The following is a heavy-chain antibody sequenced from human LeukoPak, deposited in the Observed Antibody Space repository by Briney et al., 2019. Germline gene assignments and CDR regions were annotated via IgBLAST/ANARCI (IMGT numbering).Heavy chain of an antibody. CDR3: ARDDRAAAGTDY. CDR1: GFTVSSNY. J-gene: IGHJ4*02. CDR2: IYSGGSA. D-gene: IGHD6-13*01. V-gene: IGHV3-53*01. Sequence: GGSLRLSCAASGFTVSSNYMSWVRQTPGKGLEWVSVIYSGGSAYYADSVKGRFTISRDNSKSTLYLQMNNLRAEDTAVYYCARDDRAAAGTDYWGQGTLVTVSS.